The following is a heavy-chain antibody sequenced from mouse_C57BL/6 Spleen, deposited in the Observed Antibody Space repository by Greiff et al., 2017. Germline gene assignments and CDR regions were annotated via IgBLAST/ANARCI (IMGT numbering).Heavy chain of an antibody. V-gene: IGHV14-1*01. CDR2: IDPEDGDT. Sequence: EVQLQQSGAELVRPGASVKLSCTASGFNIKDSYMHWVKQRPEKGLEWIGRIDPEDGDTEYAPKFQGKATMTADTSSNTAYLQLRSLTSEDTAGYFYTGDGSSYYAMYYWGQGTTVTVSS. CDR1: GFNIKDSY. CDR3: TGDGSSYYAMYY. J-gene: IGHJ4*01. D-gene: IGHD1-1*01.